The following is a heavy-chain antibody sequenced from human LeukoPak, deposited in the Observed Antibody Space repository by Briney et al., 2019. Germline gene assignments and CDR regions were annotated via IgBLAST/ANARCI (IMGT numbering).Heavy chain of an antibody. Sequence: SGGSLRFSCAASGLTFSSYAMSWVRQAPGKGLEWVSAISGSGGSTYYADSVKGRFTISRDNSKNTLYLQMNSLRAEDTAVYYCAKDSITIFGVAQYYFDYWGQGTLVTVSS. CDR1: GLTFSSYA. CDR2: ISGSGGST. V-gene: IGHV3-23*01. J-gene: IGHJ4*02. CDR3: AKDSITIFGVAQYYFDY. D-gene: IGHD3-3*01.